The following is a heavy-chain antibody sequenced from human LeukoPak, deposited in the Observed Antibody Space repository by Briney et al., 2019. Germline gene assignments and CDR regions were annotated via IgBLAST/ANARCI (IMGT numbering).Heavy chain of an antibody. D-gene: IGHD4/OR15-4a*01. CDR2: IFTGDNP. Sequence: GGSLRLSCVVSRFTVSDNYMTWVRQAPGKGLEWVSVIFTGDNPHYADSVKGRFTISRDNSKNTLYLQMNSLRAEDTAVYYCARVLLTRFDYWGQGTLVTVSS. J-gene: IGHJ4*02. V-gene: IGHV3-66*02. CDR1: RFTVSDNY. CDR3: ARVLLTRFDY.